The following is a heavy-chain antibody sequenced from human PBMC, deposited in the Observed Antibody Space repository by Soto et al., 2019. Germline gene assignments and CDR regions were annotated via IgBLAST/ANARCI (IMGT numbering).Heavy chain of an antibody. V-gene: IGHV1-8*01. Sequence: QVQLVQSGAEVKKPGASVKVSCKASGYTFTSYDINWVGQATGQGLEWMGWMNPNSGNTGYAQKFQGRVTMTRNTSISTAYMELSSLRSEDTAVYYCARVYYDFWSGYPNIDYWGQGTLVTVSS. CDR1: GYTFTSYD. CDR3: ARVYYDFWSGYPNIDY. CDR2: MNPNSGNT. J-gene: IGHJ4*02. D-gene: IGHD3-3*01.